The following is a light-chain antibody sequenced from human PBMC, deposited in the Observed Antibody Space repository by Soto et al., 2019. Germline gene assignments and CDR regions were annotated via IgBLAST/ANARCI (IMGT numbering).Light chain of an antibody. CDR2: DAS. J-gene: IGKJ2*01. CDR1: QDISNY. V-gene: IGKV1-33*01. Sequence: DIQMTQSPSSLSASVGGRVTITCQASQDISNYLNWYQQKPGKAPKLLIYDASNLETGVPSRFSGSGSGTDFTFTISSLQPEDIATYYSQQYDNLPLMYTFGQGTKLDIK. CDR3: QQYDNLPLMYT.